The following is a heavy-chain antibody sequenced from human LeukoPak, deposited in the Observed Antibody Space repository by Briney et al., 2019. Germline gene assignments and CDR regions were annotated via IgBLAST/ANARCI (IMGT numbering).Heavy chain of an antibody. CDR3: ARDPSSWFFDY. J-gene: IGHJ4*02. V-gene: IGHV3-30-3*01. D-gene: IGHD6-13*01. CDR1: GFTFSTYA. Sequence: GGSLRLSCAASGFTFSTYAMHWVRQAPGKGLEWVAVISYDGSHKYYADSVKGRFTISRDNSKNTLYLQMNSLRAEDTAVYFCARDPSSWFFDYWGQGTLVTVSS. CDR2: ISYDGSHK.